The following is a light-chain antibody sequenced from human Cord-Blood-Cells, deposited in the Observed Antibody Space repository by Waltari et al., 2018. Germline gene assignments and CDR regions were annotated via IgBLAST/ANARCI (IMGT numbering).Light chain of an antibody. CDR3: QQRSNWPLT. CDR1: PSVSSY. Sequence: IVLTQSPATLSLSPGARAPLSCRASPSVSSYLAWYHQNPGQAPRLPIHDSSNRATGIPARFSGSGSGTDFTLTISSLEPEDFAVYYCQQRSNWPLTFGGGTKVEIK. CDR2: DSS. V-gene: IGKV3-11*01. J-gene: IGKJ4*01.